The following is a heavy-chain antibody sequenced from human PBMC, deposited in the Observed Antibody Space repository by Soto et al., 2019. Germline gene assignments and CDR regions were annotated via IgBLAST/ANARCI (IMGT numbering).Heavy chain of an antibody. V-gene: IGHV2-5*02. D-gene: IGHD7-27*01. CDR3: AHRLGNWGFYHLDY. CDR2: IYWDGDK. J-gene: IGHJ4*02. Sequence: HITLKESGPTLVKPTQTLTLTCTFSGFSLSTSGVGVGWIRQPPGKALEWLALIYWDGDKRYRPSLKTRLTVSKDTSKNQVVLTMTNMDPVDTATYYCAHRLGNWGFYHLDYWGQGTLVTVSS. CDR1: GFSLSTSGVG.